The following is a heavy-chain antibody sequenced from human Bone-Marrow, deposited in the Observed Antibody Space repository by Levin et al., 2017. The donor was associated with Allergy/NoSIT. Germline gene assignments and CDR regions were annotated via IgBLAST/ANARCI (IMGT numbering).Heavy chain of an antibody. CDR2: ISSSSSYI. CDR3: ARDGVVSGWYGFPDYYYGMDV. Sequence: GESLKISCAASGFTFSSYSMNWVRQAPGKGLEWVSSISSSSSYIYYADSVKGRFTISRDNAKNSLYLQMNSLRAEDTAVYYCARDGVVSGWYGFPDYYYGMDVWGQGTTVTVSS. V-gene: IGHV3-21*01. J-gene: IGHJ6*02. CDR1: GFTFSSYS. D-gene: IGHD6-19*01.